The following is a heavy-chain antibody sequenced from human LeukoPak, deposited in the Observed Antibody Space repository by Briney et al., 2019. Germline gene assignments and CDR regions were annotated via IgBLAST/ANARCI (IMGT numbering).Heavy chain of an antibody. CDR1: GGSISSGDYY. CDR2: MYYSGST. J-gene: IGHJ5*02. Sequence: SETLSLTCTVSGGSISSGDYYWSWIRQPPGKGLEWIAYMYYSGSTYYNPSLKSRVTMSADTSKNQFSLKLSSVTAADTAVYYCARPYYYDSRIDPWGRGTLVTVSS. D-gene: IGHD3-22*01. CDR3: ARPYYYDSRIDP. V-gene: IGHV4-30-4*01.